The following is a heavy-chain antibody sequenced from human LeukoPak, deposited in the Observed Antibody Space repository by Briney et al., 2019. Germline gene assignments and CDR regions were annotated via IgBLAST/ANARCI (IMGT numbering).Heavy chain of an antibody. CDR1: GYTFTSYD. D-gene: IGHD6-13*01. V-gene: IGHV1-69*04. CDR3: ARDSSSWYYDY. J-gene: IGHJ4*02. Sequence: SVKVSCKASGYTFTSYDINWVRQATGQGLEWMGRIIPILGIANYAQKFQGRVTITADKSTSTAYMELSSLRSEDTAVYYCARDSSSWYYDYWGQGTLVTVSS. CDR2: IIPILGIA.